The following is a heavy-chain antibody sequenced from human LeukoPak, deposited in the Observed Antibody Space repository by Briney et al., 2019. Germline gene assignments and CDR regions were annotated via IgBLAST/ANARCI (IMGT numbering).Heavy chain of an antibody. V-gene: IGHV3-30*02. CDR1: GFTFSNYG. CDR2: IRDDGGAT. Sequence: GGSLRLSCAASGFTFSNYGMNWVRQAPGKGLEWVAFIRDDGGATYYSDSVKGRFTISRDNSKNTLFLLMDSLRAEDTAVYYCVKDFDYVWGSFDYWGQGTLVTVSS. CDR3: VKDFDYVWGSFDY. J-gene: IGHJ4*02. D-gene: IGHD3-16*01.